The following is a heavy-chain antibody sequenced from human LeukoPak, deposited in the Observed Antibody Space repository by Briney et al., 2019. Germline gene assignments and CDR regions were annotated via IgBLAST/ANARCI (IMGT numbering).Heavy chain of an antibody. V-gene: IGHV3-33*01. J-gene: IGHJ4*02. CDR1: GFTFSNYG. CDR2: IWYDGSNK. D-gene: IGHD6-19*01. CDR3: AREGGVAVAGAFDY. Sequence: GAPLRLSCAASGFTFSNYGMHWLRQAPGKGLELVAVIWYDGSNKYYADSVKGRFTISRDNSKNTLYLQMNSLRAEDTAVYYCAREGGVAVAGAFDYWGQGTLVTVSS.